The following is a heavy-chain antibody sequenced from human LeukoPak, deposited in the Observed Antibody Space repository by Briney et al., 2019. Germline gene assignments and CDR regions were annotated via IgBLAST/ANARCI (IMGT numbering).Heavy chain of an antibody. Sequence: SETLSLTCAVYGGSFSGYYWSWIRQPPGKGLEWIGEINHSGSTNYNPSLKSRVTISVDTSKNQFSLKLSSVTAADTAVYYCARKGYYEWGFDYWGQGTLVTVSS. V-gene: IGHV4-34*01. CDR3: ARKGYYEWGFDY. CDR1: GGSFSGYY. J-gene: IGHJ4*02. CDR2: INHSGST. D-gene: IGHD3-22*01.